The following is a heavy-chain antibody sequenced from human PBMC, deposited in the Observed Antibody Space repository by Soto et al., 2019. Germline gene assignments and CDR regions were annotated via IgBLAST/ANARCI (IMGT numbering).Heavy chain of an antibody. J-gene: IGHJ4*02. D-gene: IGHD3-16*01. Sequence: EVQLVESGGDLVKPGGSLRLSCAASGFTFSNAWMTWVRQAPGKGLEWVGRIKSNTDGGALEYAAPLKDRFTISRDDSRSTLYLQLHSLKPEATAVYYCASRPAPYYADWSLAYWGQGTLVTVSS. CDR1: GFTFSNAW. V-gene: IGHV3-15*01. CDR2: IKSNTDGGAL. CDR3: ASRPAPYYADWSLAY.